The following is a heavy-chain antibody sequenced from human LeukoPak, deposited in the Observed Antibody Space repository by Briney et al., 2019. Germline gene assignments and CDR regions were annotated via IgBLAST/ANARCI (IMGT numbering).Heavy chain of an antibody. Sequence: GGSLRLSCAASGFTFSNAWMRWVRQAPGKGLEWIGRVKSKTDGGTTDYAAPVKGRFTISRDDSKNTVYLQMNSLKTEDTAVYFCAWHFFDYWGQGTLVTVSS. J-gene: IGHJ4*02. CDR3: AWHFFDY. CDR2: VKSKTDGGTT. V-gene: IGHV3-15*01. CDR1: GFTFSNAW.